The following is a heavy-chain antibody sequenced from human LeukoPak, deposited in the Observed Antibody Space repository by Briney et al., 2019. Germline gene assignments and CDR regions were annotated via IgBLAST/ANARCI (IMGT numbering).Heavy chain of an antibody. J-gene: IGHJ4*02. D-gene: IGHD1-26*01. Sequence: GGSLRLSCAAAAFIFNNYGMGWVRQAPGKGLEWVGVISYEGRNKLYGNSVKGRFTISRDDCKNTLYVQMNSLRPEDTAVYYCAKDGGRYSGSLDSWGQGTLVTVSS. V-gene: IGHV3-30*18. CDR1: AFIFNNYG. CDR3: AKDGGRYSGSLDS. CDR2: ISYEGRNK.